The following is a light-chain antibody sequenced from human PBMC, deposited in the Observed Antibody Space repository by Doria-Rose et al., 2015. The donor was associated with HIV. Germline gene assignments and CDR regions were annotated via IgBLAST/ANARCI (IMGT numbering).Light chain of an antibody. J-gene: IGKJ1*01. Sequence: EIVMTQSPGTLSLSPGERATLSCRASQSFSSTYLAWYQQKPGQAPSLLIYDGSTRATGIPDRFSASGSATYFTLTINRLEPEDLALFYCHRYGTTWSFGQGNKAE. V-gene: IGKV3-20*01. CDR2: DGS. CDR1: QSFSSTY. CDR3: HRYGTTWS.